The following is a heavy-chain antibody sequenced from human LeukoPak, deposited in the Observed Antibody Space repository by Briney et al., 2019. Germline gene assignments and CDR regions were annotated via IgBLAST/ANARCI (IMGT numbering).Heavy chain of an antibody. Sequence: AVISYDGSNKYYADSVKGRFTISRDNSKNTLYLQMNSLRAEDTAVYYCARDSGYDLREIDYWGQGTLVTVSS. D-gene: IGHD5-12*01. J-gene: IGHJ4*02. CDR2: ISYDGSNK. V-gene: IGHV3-30-3*01. CDR3: ARDSGYDLREIDY.